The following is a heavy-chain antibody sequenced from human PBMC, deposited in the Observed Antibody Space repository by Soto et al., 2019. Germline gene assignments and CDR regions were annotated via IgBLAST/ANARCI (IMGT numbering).Heavy chain of an antibody. CDR2: INPDGTLK. CDR1: GFALSGYW. CDR3: ARWESGDWYLGI. Sequence: EVQLVESGGGLVQPGGSLRLSCAASGFALSGYWMTWVRQAPGKGLEWVASINPDGTLKYYVDSVKGRFTISRDNADNSLFLQMISLRVDDTAVYYCARWESGDWYLGIWGQGTLVTVSS. V-gene: IGHV3-7*03. J-gene: IGHJ4*02. D-gene: IGHD2-21*02.